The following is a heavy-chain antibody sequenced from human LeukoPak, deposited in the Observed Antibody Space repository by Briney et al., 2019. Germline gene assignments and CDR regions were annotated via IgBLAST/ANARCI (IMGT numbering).Heavy chain of an antibody. J-gene: IGHJ6*03. CDR2: IKQDGSEK. CDR1: GFTFSSYW. CDR3: ARDLLGYCSSTSCYRVGYYYYYYMDV. Sequence: GGSRRLSCAASGFTFSSYWMSWVRQAPGKGLEWVANIKQDGSEKYYVDSVKGRFTISRDNAKNSLYLQMNSLRAEDTAVYYCARDLLGYCSSTSCYRVGYYYYYYMDVWGKGTTVTVSS. D-gene: IGHD2-2*01. V-gene: IGHV3-7*01.